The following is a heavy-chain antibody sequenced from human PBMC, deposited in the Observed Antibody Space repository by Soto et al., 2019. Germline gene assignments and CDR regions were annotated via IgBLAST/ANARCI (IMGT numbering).Heavy chain of an antibody. J-gene: IGHJ4*02. V-gene: IGHV3-23*01. CDR1: GFTFSSYA. D-gene: IGHD3-3*01. CDR2: ISGSGGST. Sequence: GVSLRLSCAASGFTFSSYAMSWVRQAPGKGLEWVSAISGSGGSTYYADSVKGRFTISRDNSKNTLFLQMNGLRAEDTAVYYCAKVESAEVTIFGVVISRYYFDYWGQGTLVTVSS. CDR3: AKVESAEVTIFGVVISRYYFDY.